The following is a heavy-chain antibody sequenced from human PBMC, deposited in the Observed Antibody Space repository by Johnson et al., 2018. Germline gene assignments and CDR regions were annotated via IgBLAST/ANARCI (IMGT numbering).Heavy chain of an antibody. V-gene: IGHV3-33*01. CDR1: GFNLSPYG. CDR3: ARANYGSGSNYYYGLDV. Sequence: QVQLVESEGGVVQPGRSLTLSCAASGFNLSPYGMHWVRQAPGKGPEGMAVIWFDGSNKFYGDSVKGRFTISRDNSEKTVSLQMNSLRVEDTAVYYCARANYGSGSNYYYGLDVWGQGTTVTVSS. J-gene: IGHJ6*02. D-gene: IGHD3-10*01. CDR2: IWFDGSNK.